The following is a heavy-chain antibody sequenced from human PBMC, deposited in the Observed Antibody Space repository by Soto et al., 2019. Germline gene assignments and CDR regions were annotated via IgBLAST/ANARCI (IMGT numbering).Heavy chain of an antibody. CDR3: ARGFGFGVNRAFDI. D-gene: IGHD3-3*01. V-gene: IGHV4-34*01. CDR2: INHSGST. Sequence: SETLSLTCAVYGGCFRGYYGSWIRQPPGKGLEWIGEINHSGSTNYNPSLRSRVTISVDTSKNQFSLKLSSVTAADTAVYYCARGFGFGVNRAFDIWGQGTMVTVSS. J-gene: IGHJ3*02. CDR1: GGCFRGYY.